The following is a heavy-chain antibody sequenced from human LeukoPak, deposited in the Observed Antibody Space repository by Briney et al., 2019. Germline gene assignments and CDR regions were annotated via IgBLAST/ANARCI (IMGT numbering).Heavy chain of an antibody. CDR2: ISGSGANT. CDR1: GFTFTTYA. Sequence: GGSLRLSCAASGFTFTTYAMSWVRQAPGKGLEWVSAISGSGANTYYSDSVKGRFIISRDNSKDTLYLQMNSLRAEDTAIYFCARRKYDSSGFDYWGQETLVTVSS. CDR3: ARRKYDSSGFDY. D-gene: IGHD3-22*01. V-gene: IGHV3-23*01. J-gene: IGHJ4*02.